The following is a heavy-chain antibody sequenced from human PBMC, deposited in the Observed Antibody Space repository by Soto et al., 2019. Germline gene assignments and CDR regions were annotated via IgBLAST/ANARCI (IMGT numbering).Heavy chain of an antibody. D-gene: IGHD6-19*01. J-gene: IGHJ4*02. CDR2: IKSNIDGGTT. CDR3: SRSLSGSFY. Sequence: VQLVESGGDLVRPGGSLRLSCVASGFSFNNAWMHWVRQAPGKGLEWVGRIKSNIDGGTTDYAAPVKGRFTISRDDSKNTLYLQMSSLTDEDTAVYYCSRSLSGSFYWGQGTLVTVSS. V-gene: IGHV3-15*07. CDR1: GFSFNNAW.